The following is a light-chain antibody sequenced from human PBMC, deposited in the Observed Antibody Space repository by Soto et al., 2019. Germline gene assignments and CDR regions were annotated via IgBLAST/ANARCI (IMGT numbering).Light chain of an antibody. V-gene: IGLV1-44*01. Sequence: QSVLTQSPSDSATPGQRVTISCSGSGSNIGTHAVNWYQQVPGTAPTLLIFRNHQRPSGVPDRFSGSKSGTSASLAISGPQSEDESDYYCAAWDDSLRAVVFGGGTKVTVL. J-gene: IGLJ2*01. CDR1: GSNIGTHA. CDR2: RNH. CDR3: AAWDDSLRAVV.